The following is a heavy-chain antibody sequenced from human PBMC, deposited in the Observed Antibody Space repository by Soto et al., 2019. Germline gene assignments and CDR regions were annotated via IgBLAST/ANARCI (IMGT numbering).Heavy chain of an antibody. CDR2: ISSSSSYT. Sequence: GGSLRLSCAASGFTFSDYYMSWIRQAPGKGLEWVSYISSSSSYTNYADSVKGRFTISRDNAKNSLYLQMNSLRAEDTAVYYRARGPYDSSGFDYWGQGTLVTVSS. CDR3: ARGPYDSSGFDY. CDR1: GFTFSDYY. D-gene: IGHD3-22*01. J-gene: IGHJ4*02. V-gene: IGHV3-11*05.